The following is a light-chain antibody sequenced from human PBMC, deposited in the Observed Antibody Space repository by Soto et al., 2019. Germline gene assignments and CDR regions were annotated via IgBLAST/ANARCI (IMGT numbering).Light chain of an antibody. V-gene: IGLV2-14*01. CDR3: SSYTTSSLYV. Sequence: QSALTQPASVSGSPGQSITISCSGTNSDVGGYNYVSWYQQHPGKAPKLMIYDVSYRPSGISNRFSGSKSDNTASLTISGLQADDEADYYCSSYTTSSLYVFGTGTKLTVL. CDR1: NSDVGGYNY. CDR2: DVS. J-gene: IGLJ1*01.